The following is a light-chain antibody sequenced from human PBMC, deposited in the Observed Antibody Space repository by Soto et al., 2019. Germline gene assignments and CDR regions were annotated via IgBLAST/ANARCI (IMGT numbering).Light chain of an antibody. J-gene: IGKJ1*01. V-gene: IGKV1-6*01. Sequence: AIQMTQSPSSLSASVGDRVTITCRASQGIRNDLGWYQQKPGKAPKLLIYAASSLQSGVPSRFSGSGSGTDFTLTISSLQPEDFAVYYCQQYNNWPPETFGQGTKVDIK. CDR2: AAS. CDR1: QGIRND. CDR3: QQYNNWPPET.